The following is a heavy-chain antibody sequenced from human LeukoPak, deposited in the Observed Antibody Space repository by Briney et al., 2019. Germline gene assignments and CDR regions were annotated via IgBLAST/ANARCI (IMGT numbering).Heavy chain of an antibody. V-gene: IGHV3-9*01. D-gene: IGHD2-15*01. Sequence: GRSLRLSYAASGFTFDDYAMHWVRQAPGKGLEWVAGISWSSGNIGYADSVKGRFTISRDNAENSLHLQMNSLRTEDTALYFCARDAWCRAFNYGMDVWGQGTTVAVSS. CDR2: ISWSSGNI. J-gene: IGHJ6*02. CDR1: GFTFDDYA. CDR3: ARDAWCRAFNYGMDV.